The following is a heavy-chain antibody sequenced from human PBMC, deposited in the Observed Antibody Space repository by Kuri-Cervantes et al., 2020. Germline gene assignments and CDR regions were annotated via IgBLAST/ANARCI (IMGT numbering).Heavy chain of an antibody. CDR1: GFTFSDYY. CDR3: ARASGWYLVLDY. D-gene: IGHD6-19*01. CDR2: ISSSGSTI. J-gene: IGHJ4*02. V-gene: IGHV3-11*01. Sequence: GESLKISCAASGFTFSDYYMSWIRQAPGKGLEWVSYISSSGSTIYYADSVKGRFTISRDNSKNTLYFQMNSLRAEDTAVYYCARASGWYLVLDYWGQGTLVTVSS.